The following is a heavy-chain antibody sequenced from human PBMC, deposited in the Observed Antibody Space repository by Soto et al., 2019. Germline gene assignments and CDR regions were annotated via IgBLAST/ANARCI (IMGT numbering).Heavy chain of an antibody. V-gene: IGHV4-4*07. J-gene: IGHJ3*02. Sequence: QLQLQESGPGLVKPSETLSLICTVSGGPISGYFWSWVRQPAGKGLEWIGRIYSAGSTNYNPSLKSRVTMSVDTSQNQFSLKLTSVTAADTAMYYCVRGDVFDIWGRGTMVTVSS. CDR1: GGPISGYF. CDR3: VRGDVFDI. CDR2: IYSAGST. D-gene: IGHD3-16*01.